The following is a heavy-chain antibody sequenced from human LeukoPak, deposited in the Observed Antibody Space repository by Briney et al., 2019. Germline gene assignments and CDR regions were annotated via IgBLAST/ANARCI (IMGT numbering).Heavy chain of an antibody. CDR3: ARGTRGSGWYGDYYYYMDV. J-gene: IGHJ6*03. CDR2: INPNSGGT. D-gene: IGHD6-19*01. CDR1: GYTFTGYY. V-gene: IGHV1-2*02. Sequence: ASVKVSCKASGYTFTGYYMHWVRQAPGQGLEWMGWINPNSGGTNYAQKFQGRVTMTRDTSISTAYMELSRLRSDDTAVYYCARGTRGSGWYGDYYYYMDVWGKGTTVTISS.